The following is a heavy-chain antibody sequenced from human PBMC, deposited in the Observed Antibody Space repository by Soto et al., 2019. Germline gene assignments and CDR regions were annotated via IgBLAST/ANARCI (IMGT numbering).Heavy chain of an antibody. CDR3: ARDWCSSTRCYRGGSDYYGMDV. D-gene: IGHD2-2*01. CDR2: INAGNGNT. V-gene: IGHV1-3*01. CDR1: GYTFTSYA. J-gene: IGHJ6*02. Sequence: QVQLVQSGAEVKKPGASVKVSCKASGYTFTSYAMHWVRQAPGQRLEWMGWINAGNGNTKYSQKFQGRVTITRDTSASTAYMELSSLRSEDTAVYYCARDWCSSTRCYRGGSDYYGMDVWGQGTTVTVSS.